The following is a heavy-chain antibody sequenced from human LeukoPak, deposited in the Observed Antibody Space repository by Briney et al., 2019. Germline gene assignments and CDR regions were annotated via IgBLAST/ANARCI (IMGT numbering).Heavy chain of an antibody. CDR2: INPNSGGT. CDR3: ARVMYYYDKFAGY. Sequence: GASVKVSCKASGYTFTGYYVHWVRQAPGQGLEWMGWINPNSGGTNYAQKFQGRVTMTGDTTISTAYMELSRLRSDDTAVYYCARVMYYYDKFAGYWGQGTLVTVSS. CDR1: GYTFTGYY. V-gene: IGHV1-2*02. J-gene: IGHJ4*02. D-gene: IGHD3-22*01.